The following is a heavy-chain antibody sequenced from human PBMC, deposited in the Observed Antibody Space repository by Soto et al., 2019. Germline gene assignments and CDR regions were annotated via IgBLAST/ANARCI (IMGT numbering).Heavy chain of an antibody. V-gene: IGHV5-51*01. J-gene: IGHJ3*02. CDR3: ARGGYSGNSKDPFYI. D-gene: IGHD6-25*01. CDR1: GYTFTAYW. Sequence: GSLKISCTGSGYTFTAYWIGWVRQMPGKGLEWMGIIYPGDSDTRYSPSFQGQVTISADKSISTAYLQWSSLKASDTAMFYCARGGYSGNSKDPFYIWGPGTMVTVSS. CDR2: IYPGDSDT.